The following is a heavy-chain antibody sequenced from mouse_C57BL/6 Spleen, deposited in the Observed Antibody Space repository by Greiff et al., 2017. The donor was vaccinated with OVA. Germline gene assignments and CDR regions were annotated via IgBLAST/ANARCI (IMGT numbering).Heavy chain of an antibody. J-gene: IGHJ4*01. D-gene: IGHD1-1*01. CDR3: ARDRPSYYYGSSYAMDY. CDR1: GFTFSSYA. V-gene: IGHV5-4*01. Sequence: EVMLVESGGGLVKPGGSLKLSCAASGFTFSSYAMSWVRRTPEKRLEWVATISDGGSYTYYPDNVKGRFTISRDNAKNNLYLQMSHLKSEDTAMYYCARDRPSYYYGSSYAMDYWGQGTSVTVSS. CDR2: ISDGGSYT.